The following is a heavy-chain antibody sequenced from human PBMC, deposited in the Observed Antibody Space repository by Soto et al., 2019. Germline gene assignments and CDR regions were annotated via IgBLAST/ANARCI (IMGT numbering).Heavy chain of an antibody. CDR2: ISAYNGNT. CDR3: ARRYCSRGSCWVGYYYYGMAV. V-gene: IGHV1-18*01. CDR1: GYTFTSYG. J-gene: IGHJ6*02. Sequence: GASVKVSCKASGYTFTSYGISWVRQAPGQGLEWMGWISAYNGNTNYAQKLQGRVTMTTDTSTSTAYMELRSLRSDDTAVYYCARRYCSRGSCWVGYYYYGMAVWGQGTTVTVSS. D-gene: IGHD2-15*01.